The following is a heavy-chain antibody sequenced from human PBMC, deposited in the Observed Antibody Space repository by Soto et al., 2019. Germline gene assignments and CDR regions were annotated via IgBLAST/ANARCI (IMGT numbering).Heavy chain of an antibody. D-gene: IGHD3-3*01. V-gene: IGHV1-18*04. CDR3: ARDRLPGYDFWSGYSPYYYYGMDV. CDR2: ISAYNGNT. J-gene: IGHJ6*02. CDR1: GYTFTSYY. Sequence: GASVKVSCKASGYTFTSYYMHWVRQAPGQGLEWMGWISAYNGNTNYAQKLQGRVTMTTDTSTSTAYMELRSLRSDDTAVYYCARDRLPGYDFWSGYSPYYYYGMDVWGQGTTVTVSS.